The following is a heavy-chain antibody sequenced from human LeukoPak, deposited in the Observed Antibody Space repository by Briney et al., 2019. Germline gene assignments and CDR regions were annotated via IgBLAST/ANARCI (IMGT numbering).Heavy chain of an antibody. CDR3: ARGDDFWSGYSLDY. Sequence: SETLSLACTVSGGSISSYYWSWIRQPPGKGLEWIGYIYYSGSTNYNPSLKSRVTISVDTSKNQFSLKLSSVTAADTAVYDCARGDDFWSGYSLDYWGQGTLVTVSS. V-gene: IGHV4-59*01. D-gene: IGHD3-3*01. J-gene: IGHJ4*02. CDR2: IYYSGST. CDR1: GGSISSYY.